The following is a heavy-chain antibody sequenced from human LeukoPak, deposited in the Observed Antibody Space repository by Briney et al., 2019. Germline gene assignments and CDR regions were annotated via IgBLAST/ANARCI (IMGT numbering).Heavy chain of an antibody. CDR3: ARGRRYCSSTSCYGGGSYYYGMDV. CDR2: IYYSGST. D-gene: IGHD2-2*01. J-gene: IGHJ6*02. V-gene: IGHV4-59*01. Sequence: ASETLSLTCTVSGGSISSYYWSWIRQPPGKGLEWIGYIYYSGSTNYNPSLKSRVTISVDTSKNQFSLKLSSVTAADTAVYYCARGRRYCSSTSCYGGGSYYYGMDVWGQGTTVTVSS. CDR1: GGSISSYY.